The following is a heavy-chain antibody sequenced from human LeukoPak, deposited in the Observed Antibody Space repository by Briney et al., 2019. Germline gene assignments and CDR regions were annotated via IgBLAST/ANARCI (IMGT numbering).Heavy chain of an antibody. Sequence: GGSLRLSCAASGFTVSSNYMSWVRQAPGKGLGWVSLIYSSGSTYYADFVKGRFTISRDNSKNTLYLQMNSLRAEDTAVCYCAWGATDPFDYWGQGTLVTVSS. CDR2: IYSSGST. J-gene: IGHJ4*02. D-gene: IGHD1-26*01. V-gene: IGHV3-53*01. CDR3: AWGATDPFDY. CDR1: GFTVSSNY.